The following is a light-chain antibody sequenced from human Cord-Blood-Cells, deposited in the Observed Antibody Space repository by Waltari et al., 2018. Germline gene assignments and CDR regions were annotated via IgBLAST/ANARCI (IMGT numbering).Light chain of an antibody. CDR1: SSDVGGYNY. CDR2: DVS. CDR3: CSYAGSYTYV. J-gene: IGLJ1*01. Sequence: QSALTQPRSVSGSPGPSVTISRTVTSSDVGGYNYVSWYQQHPGKAPKLMIYDVSKRPSGVPDRFSGSKSGNTASLTISGLQAEDEADYYCCSYAGSYTYVFGTGTKVTVL. V-gene: IGLV2-11*01.